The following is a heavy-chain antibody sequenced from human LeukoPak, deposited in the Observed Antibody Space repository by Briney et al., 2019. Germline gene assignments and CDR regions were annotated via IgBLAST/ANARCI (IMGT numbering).Heavy chain of an antibody. Sequence: SETLSLTCTVSGVSISNYFWTWIRQPPGKGLEWIGHIYTSGNTNYNPSPESRVTMSVDTSKNQFPLRLNSVTAADTAVYYCTRGFLQIDYWGQGTLVTVSS. CDR2: IYTSGNT. CDR3: TRGFLQIDY. J-gene: IGHJ4*02. CDR1: GVSISNYF. V-gene: IGHV4-4*09.